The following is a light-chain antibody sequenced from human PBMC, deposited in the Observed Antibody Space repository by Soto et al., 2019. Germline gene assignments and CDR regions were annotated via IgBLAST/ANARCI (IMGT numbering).Light chain of an antibody. CDR1: SSNIARNY. J-gene: IGLJ2*01. Sequence: QSVLTQPPSVSAAPGQKVTISCSGSSSNIARNYVSWYQQLPTTAPKLLIYDNNKRPSGIPDRFSGSKSGTSATLAITGLQTGDEADYYCGTWDAGLSAVVFGGGTQLTVL. CDR3: GTWDAGLSAVV. V-gene: IGLV1-51*01. CDR2: DNN.